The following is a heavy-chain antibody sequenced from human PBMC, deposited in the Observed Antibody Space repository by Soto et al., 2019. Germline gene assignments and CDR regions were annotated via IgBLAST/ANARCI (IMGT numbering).Heavy chain of an antibody. J-gene: IGHJ4*02. CDR2: ISGSGGIT. D-gene: IGHD1-26*01. Sequence: GGSLRLSCAASGFTFSNYAMTWVRQAPGKGLEWVSVISGSGGITCYADSVKGRFTISRDNSKNTLYLQMNSLRAEDTAVYYCAKDCAVEATGYFAYWGQGTLVTVSS. CDR3: AKDCAVEATGYFAY. V-gene: IGHV3-23*01. CDR1: GFTFSNYA.